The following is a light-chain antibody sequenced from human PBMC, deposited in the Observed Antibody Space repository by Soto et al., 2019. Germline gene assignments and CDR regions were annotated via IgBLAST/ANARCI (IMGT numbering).Light chain of an antibody. CDR3: XXYGSSRFP. Sequence: EIVLTQSPGTLSLSPGERATLSCRASQSVSXXXLAWYQPRPGQAPRLLIYDASSRATGIPDRFSGSGSGXXXXXXXXXLXPEDFXXXXXXXYGSSRFPFGPGTRVDIK. CDR2: DAS. V-gene: IGKV3-20*01. CDR1: QSVSXXX. J-gene: IGKJ3*01.